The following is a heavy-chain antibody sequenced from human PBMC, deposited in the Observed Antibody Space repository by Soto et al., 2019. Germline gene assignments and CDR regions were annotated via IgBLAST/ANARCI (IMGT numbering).Heavy chain of an antibody. J-gene: IGHJ6*02. D-gene: IGHD6-13*01. CDR1: GVSISHYY. Sequence: SSETLSLTCSCSGVSISHYYWIWIRHSPGKGLEWIGRIYYIGSTYYNPSLKSRVTMAVDTSKNQFSLKLSSVTAADTAVYYCARAIAAVDYYYYGMDVWGQGTTVTSP. V-gene: IGHV4-59*12. CDR2: IYYIGST. CDR3: ARAIAAVDYYYYGMDV.